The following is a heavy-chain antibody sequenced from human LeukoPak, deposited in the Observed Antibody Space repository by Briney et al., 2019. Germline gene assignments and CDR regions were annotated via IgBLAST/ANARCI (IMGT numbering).Heavy chain of an antibody. CDR3: ATATFLYCSSSTCLFDY. Sequence: ASVKVSCTASGYTFTDYYMHWVRQAPGQGFEWMGWINPNDGDTNYAQKFQGRVTMTRDTSISTAHMEVSRLRSDDTAVYYSATATFLYCSSSTCLFDYWGQGPLVTVSS. D-gene: IGHD2-2*01. V-gene: IGHV1-2*02. CDR2: INPNDGDT. J-gene: IGHJ4*02. CDR1: GYTFTDYY.